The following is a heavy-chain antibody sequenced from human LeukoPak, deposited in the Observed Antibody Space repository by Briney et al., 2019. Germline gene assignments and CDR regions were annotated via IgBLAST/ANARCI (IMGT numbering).Heavy chain of an antibody. J-gene: IGHJ5*02. CDR3: VRDGGTDWYDP. CDR2: IKQDGSEK. D-gene: IGHD3-16*01. Sequence: GGSLRLSCAASGFTISDYWMTWVRQAPGKGLEWVSNIKQDGSEKTYVDSVKGRFTISRDNAKNSIFLKMNSLRVEHMAMYYCVRDGGTDWYDPWGQGTLVSVSS. CDR1: GFTISDYW. V-gene: IGHV3-7*01.